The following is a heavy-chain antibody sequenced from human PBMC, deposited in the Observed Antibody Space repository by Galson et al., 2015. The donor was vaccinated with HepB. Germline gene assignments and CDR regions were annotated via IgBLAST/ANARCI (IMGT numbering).Heavy chain of an antibody. V-gene: IGHV1-58*01. CDR1: GFTFTSSA. D-gene: IGHD2-15*01. J-gene: IGHJ3*02. Sequence: SVKVSCKASGFTFTSSAVQWVRQARGQRLEWIGWIVVGSGNTNYAQKFQERVTITRDMSTSTAYMELSSLRSEDTAVYYCAADVGYCSGGSCYYDAFDIWGQGTVVTASS. CDR3: AADVGYCSGGSCYYDAFDI. CDR2: IVVGSGNT.